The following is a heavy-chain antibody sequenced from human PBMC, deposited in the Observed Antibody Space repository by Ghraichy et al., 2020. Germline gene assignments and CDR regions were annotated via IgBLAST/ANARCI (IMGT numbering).Heavy chain of an antibody. J-gene: IGHJ3*02. CDR1: GGSISSYY. V-gene: IGHV4-4*07. CDR2: IYTSGST. Sequence: SETLSLTCTVSGGSISSYYWSWIRQPAGKGLEWIGRIYTSGSTNYNPSLKSRVTMSVDTSKNQFSLKLSSVTAADTAVYYCARVFRDGFGELLTGDDAFDIWGQGTMVTVSS. CDR3: ARVFRDGFGELLTGDDAFDI. D-gene: IGHD3-10*01.